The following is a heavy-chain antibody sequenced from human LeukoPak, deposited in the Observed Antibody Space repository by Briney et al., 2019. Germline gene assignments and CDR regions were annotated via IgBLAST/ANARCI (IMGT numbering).Heavy chain of an antibody. Sequence: PAGSLRLSCVASGFTFSNYWMSWVRQAPGKGLEWVAKIKRDGSEKYYVESVKGRFTISRDDGKNSLYLQMNSVRADDTAVYYCARDPRGFLAWFTGGVDYWGQGTLGTVS. V-gene: IGHV3-7*05. CDR2: IKRDGSEK. D-gene: IGHD3-3*01. CDR3: ARDPRGFLAWFTGGVDY. CDR1: GFTFSNYW. J-gene: IGHJ4*02.